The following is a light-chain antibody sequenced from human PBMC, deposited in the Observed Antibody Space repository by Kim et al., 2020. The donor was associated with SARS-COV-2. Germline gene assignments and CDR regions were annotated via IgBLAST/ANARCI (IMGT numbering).Light chain of an antibody. CDR2: GKT. Sequence: ALGQTVRITCQGDSLRRYYASWYQQKPGQAPVPVIYGKTNRPSGIPDRFSGSSSGNKASLTITGAQAEDEADYYCNSRDSSGNRWVFGGGTQLTVL. V-gene: IGLV3-19*01. CDR1: SLRRYY. CDR3: NSRDSSGNRWV. J-gene: IGLJ3*02.